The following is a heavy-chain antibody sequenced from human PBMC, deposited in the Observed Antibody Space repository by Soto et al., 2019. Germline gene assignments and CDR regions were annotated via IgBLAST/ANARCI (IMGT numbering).Heavy chain of an antibody. CDR1: GYTFTSYA. D-gene: IGHD3-22*01. CDR2: ISAYNGNT. Sequence: GASVKVSCKASGYTFTSYAMHWVRQAPGQRLEWMGWISAYNGNTNYAQKLQGRVTMTTDTSTSTAYMELRSLRSDDTAVYYCARYSDSSGYYYGYWGQATLVTVSS. V-gene: IGHV1-18*01. CDR3: ARYSDSSGYYYGY. J-gene: IGHJ4*02.